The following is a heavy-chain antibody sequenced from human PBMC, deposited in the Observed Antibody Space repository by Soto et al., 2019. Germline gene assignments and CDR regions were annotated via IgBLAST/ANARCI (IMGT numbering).Heavy chain of an antibody. D-gene: IGHD3-3*01. V-gene: IGHV3-30*18. CDR1: GFTFSSYG. J-gene: IGHJ6*01. Sequence: GGSLRLSCAAPGFTFSSYGMHWVRQAPGKGLEWVAVISYDGSNKYYADSVKGRFTISRDNSKNTLYLQMNSLRAEDTAVYYCAKDREYDFCSGYYPNCYGIDVWGRGSTDTVSS. CDR2: ISYDGSNK. CDR3: AKDREYDFCSGYYPNCYGIDV.